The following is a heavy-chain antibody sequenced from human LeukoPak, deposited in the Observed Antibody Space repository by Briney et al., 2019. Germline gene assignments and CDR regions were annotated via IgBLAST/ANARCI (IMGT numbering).Heavy chain of an antibody. CDR3: VRETAYNLDY. D-gene: IGHD1-1*01. J-gene: IGHJ4*02. V-gene: IGHV5-51*01. CDR1: GYSFTSYW. CDR2: IYPDDSRT. Sequence: GESLKISCKGSGYSFTSYWINWGRQMPGKGLGWMGTIYPDDSRTRYSPSFQGHATLSADTSINTAYLQWNTLKASDTAIYYCVRETAYNLDYWGQGTLVTVSS.